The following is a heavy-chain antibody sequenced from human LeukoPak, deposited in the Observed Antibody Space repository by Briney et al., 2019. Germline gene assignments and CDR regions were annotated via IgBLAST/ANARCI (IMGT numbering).Heavy chain of an antibody. CDR3: ARVAAARPRWFDP. CDR1: GGTFSSYA. CDR2: IIPILGIA. V-gene: IGHV1-69*04. J-gene: IGHJ5*02. Sequence: ASVKVSCKASGGTFSSYAISWVRQAPGQRLEWMGRIIPILGIANYAQKFQGRVTITADKSTSTAYMELSSLRSEDTAVYYCARVAAARPRWFDPWGQGTLVTVSS. D-gene: IGHD6-6*01.